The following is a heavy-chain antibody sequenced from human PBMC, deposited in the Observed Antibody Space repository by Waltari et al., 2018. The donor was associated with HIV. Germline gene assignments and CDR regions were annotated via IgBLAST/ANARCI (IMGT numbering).Heavy chain of an antibody. Sequence: QVQLVESGGGVVQPGRSLRLSCAASGFTFSSYGMHWVRQAPGKGLGWVAVISYDGSNKDYADSVKGRFTISRDNSKNTLYLQMNSLRAEDTAVYYCAKDQYYYDSSGYPASFDYWGQGTLVTVSS. CDR2: ISYDGSNK. V-gene: IGHV3-30*18. CDR1: GFTFSSYG. D-gene: IGHD3-22*01. CDR3: AKDQYYYDSSGYPASFDY. J-gene: IGHJ4*02.